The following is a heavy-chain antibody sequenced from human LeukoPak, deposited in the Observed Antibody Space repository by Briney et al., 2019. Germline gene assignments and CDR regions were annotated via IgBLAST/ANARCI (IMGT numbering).Heavy chain of an antibody. CDR1: GFTFNSYA. J-gene: IGHJ4*02. CDR2: IFGSGGSA. CDR3: GKTTTGYSSGRYPGWPVDY. V-gene: IGHV3-23*01. Sequence: GGSLRLSCAAPGFTFNSYAMYWVRQAPGKGLEWVSGIFGSGGSAHYADSVKGRFTISRDNSKNTVYLQMDSLRVEDTAVYYCGKTTTGYSSGRYPGWPVDYWGQGTLVTVSS. D-gene: IGHD6-19*01.